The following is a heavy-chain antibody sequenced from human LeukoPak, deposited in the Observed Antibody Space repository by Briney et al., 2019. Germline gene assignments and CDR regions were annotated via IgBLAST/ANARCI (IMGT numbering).Heavy chain of an antibody. Sequence: GGSLRLSCAASGFTFSSYDMHWVRQATGKGLEWVSAIGTAGDTYYPGSAKGRFTISRENAKNSLYLQMNSLRAGDTAVYYCARSGGDDDAFDIWGQGTMVTVSS. CDR1: GFTFSSYD. D-gene: IGHD3-10*01. CDR3: ARSGGDDDAFDI. CDR2: IGTAGDT. V-gene: IGHV3-13*01. J-gene: IGHJ3*02.